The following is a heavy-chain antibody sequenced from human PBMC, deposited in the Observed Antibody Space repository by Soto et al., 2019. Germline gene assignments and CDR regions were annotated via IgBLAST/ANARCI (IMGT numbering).Heavy chain of an antibody. CDR2: IYYSGST. CDR1: GGSISSGGYY. V-gene: IGHV4-31*03. Sequence: PSETLSLTCTVSGGSISSGGYYWSWIRQHPGKGLEWIGYIYYSGSTYYNPSLKSRVTISVDTSKNQFSLKLSSVTAADTAVYYCARDPRIGFGMDVWGRGTTVTVSS. J-gene: IGHJ6*02. CDR3: ARDPRIGFGMDV. D-gene: IGHD2-2*03.